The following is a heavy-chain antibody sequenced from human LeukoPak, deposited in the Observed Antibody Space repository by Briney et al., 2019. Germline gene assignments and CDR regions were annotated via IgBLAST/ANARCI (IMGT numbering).Heavy chain of an antibody. CDR1: GFTFSSYS. D-gene: IGHD4-17*01. CDR2: ISSSSSYI. J-gene: IGHJ4*02. Sequence: PGGSLRLSCAASGFTFSSYSMNWVRQAPGKGLEWVSSISSSSSYIYYADSVKGRFTISRDNAKNSLYLQMNSLRAEDTAVYYCASGEDYGDYGNSFDYWGQGTLVTVSS. V-gene: IGHV3-21*01. CDR3: ASGEDYGDYGNSFDY.